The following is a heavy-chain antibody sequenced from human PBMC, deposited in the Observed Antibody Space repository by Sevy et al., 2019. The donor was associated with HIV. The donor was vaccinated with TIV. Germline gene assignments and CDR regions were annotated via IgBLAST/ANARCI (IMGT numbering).Heavy chain of an antibody. CDR1: GDSISSSSHY. CDR3: ERQTTNSYSGYYYYFPFDY. Sequence: SETLSLTCTVSGDSISSSSHYWGWIRQPPRKGLEWIGSIYYSGSTFYNPSLKSRVAISVDTSKNQFSLNLPSVTAADTDVYYCERQTTNSYSGYYYYFPFDYWGQGALVTVSS. D-gene: IGHD3-22*01. V-gene: IGHV4-39*01. CDR2: IYYSGST. J-gene: IGHJ4*02.